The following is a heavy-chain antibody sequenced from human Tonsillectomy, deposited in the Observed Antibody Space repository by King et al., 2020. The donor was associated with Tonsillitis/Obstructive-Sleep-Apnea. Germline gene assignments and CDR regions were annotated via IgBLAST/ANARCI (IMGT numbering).Heavy chain of an antibody. CDR3: ARHLLESNSVGFDY. J-gene: IGHJ4*02. D-gene: IGHD4-23*01. CDR1: GDSISSYY. V-gene: IGHV4-59*08. CDR2: IIYTGST. Sequence: VQLQESGPGLVKPSETLSLICTVSGDSISSYYWSWIRQPPGKGLEWIGYIIYTGSTNYSTSLKSRVTISVDTSQNQFSLKLTSVTAADTAVYYCARHLLESNSVGFDYWGQGILVTVSS.